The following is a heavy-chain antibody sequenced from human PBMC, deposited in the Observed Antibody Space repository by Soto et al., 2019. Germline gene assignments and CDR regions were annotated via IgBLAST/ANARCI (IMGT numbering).Heavy chain of an antibody. CDR2: IYYIGAY. CDR1: GASVSTYY. D-gene: IGHD1-7*01. V-gene: IGHV4-59*02. CDR3: ARTPETRDWLDP. Sequence: SETLSLTRSVSGASVSTYYWSWVRQPPGKGLEWIGYIYYIGAYNYNPSLKSRVTISVDTSKNQFSLKLTSVTAADTAVYYCARTPETRDWLDPWGQGTLVTVSS. J-gene: IGHJ5*02.